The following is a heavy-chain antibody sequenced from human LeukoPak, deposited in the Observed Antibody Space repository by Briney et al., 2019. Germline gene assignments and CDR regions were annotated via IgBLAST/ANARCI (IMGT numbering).Heavy chain of an antibody. Sequence: ASVKVSCKASGYTFTGYYMHWVRQAPGQGLEWMGWINPNSGGTNYAQKFQGRVTMTRDTSISTAYMELSRLRSDDTAVYYCARDINPFVDTAMAIDYWGQGTLVTVSS. J-gene: IGHJ4*02. CDR3: ARDINPFVDTAMAIDY. CDR1: GYTFTGYY. V-gene: IGHV1-2*02. CDR2: INPNSGGT. D-gene: IGHD5-18*01.